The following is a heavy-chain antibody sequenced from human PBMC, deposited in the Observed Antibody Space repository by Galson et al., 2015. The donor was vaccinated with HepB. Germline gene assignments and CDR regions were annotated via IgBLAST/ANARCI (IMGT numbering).Heavy chain of an antibody. CDR1: GFTFSSYS. CDR2: ISSSSSTI. CDR3: ARDNPIHSSGYYSRRYYFDY. D-gene: IGHD3-22*01. V-gene: IGHV3-48*04. Sequence: SLRLSCAASGFTFSSYSMNWVRQAPGKGLEWVSYISSSSSTIYYADSVKGRFTISRDNAKNSLYPQMNSLRAEDTAVYYCARDNPIHSSGYYSRRYYFDYWGQGTLVTVSS. J-gene: IGHJ4*02.